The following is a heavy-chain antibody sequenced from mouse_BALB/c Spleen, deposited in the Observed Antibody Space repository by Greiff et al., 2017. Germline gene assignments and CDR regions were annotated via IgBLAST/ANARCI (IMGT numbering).Heavy chain of an antibody. CDR2: IDPANGNT. Sequence: VQLQQSGAELVKPGASVKLSCTASGFTFKDSYMHWVKQRPEQGLEWIGRIDPANGNTKYDPKFQGKATITADTSSNTAYLQLSSLTSEDTAVYYCARHYRYDFDYWGQGTTLTVSS. CDR1: GFTFKDSY. J-gene: IGHJ2*01. CDR3: ARHYRYDFDY. D-gene: IGHD2-14*01. V-gene: IGHV14-3*02.